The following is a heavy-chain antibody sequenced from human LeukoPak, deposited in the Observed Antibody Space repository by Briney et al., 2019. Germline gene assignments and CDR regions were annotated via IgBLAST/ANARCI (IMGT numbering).Heavy chain of an antibody. CDR1: GFTFSRYS. V-gene: IGHV3-21*01. CDR2: ISGSSSYI. J-gene: IGHJ6*02. D-gene: IGHD4-17*01. CDR3: ARDLTVTTRYYGMDV. Sequence: GGSLRLSCAASGFTFSRYSMNWVRQAPGEGLEWVSSISGSSSYINYADSVKGRFTISRDSAKNSLYLQMNSLRAEDTAVYYCARDLTVTTRYYGMDVWGQGTTVTVSS.